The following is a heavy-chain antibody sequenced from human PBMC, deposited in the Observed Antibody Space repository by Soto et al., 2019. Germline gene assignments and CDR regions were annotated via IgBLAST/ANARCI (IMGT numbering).Heavy chain of an antibody. Sequence: HPGGSLRLSCVASGFTVSSYYISWVRQAPGKGLEWVSVVFPDGNTHYADSVKGRFTVSRDNAKNSLYLQMNSLRAEDTAVYYCARDYYYDSSGYYAGFDYWGQGT. J-gene: IGHJ4*02. CDR3: ARDYYYDSSGYYAGFDY. CDR1: GFTVSSYY. D-gene: IGHD3-22*01. V-gene: IGHV3-66*01. CDR2: VFPDGNT.